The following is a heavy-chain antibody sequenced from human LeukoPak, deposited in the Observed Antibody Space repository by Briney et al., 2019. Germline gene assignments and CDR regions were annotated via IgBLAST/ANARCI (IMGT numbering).Heavy chain of an antibody. V-gene: IGHV3-72*01. CDR3: ARVLGYSGYDLAY. Sequence: GGSLRLSCAASGFTFSDHYMDWVRQAPGKGLEWVGRTRNKANSYTTEYAASVKGRFTISRDDSKNSLYLQMNGLKTEDTAVYYCARVLGYSGYDLAYWGQGTLVTVSS. D-gene: IGHD5-12*01. CDR1: GFTFSDHY. CDR2: TRNKANSYTT. J-gene: IGHJ4*02.